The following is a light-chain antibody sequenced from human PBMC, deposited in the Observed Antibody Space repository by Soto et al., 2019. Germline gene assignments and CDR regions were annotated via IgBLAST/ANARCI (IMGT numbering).Light chain of an antibody. CDR2: AAS. J-gene: IGKJ2*01. CDR3: QQFNSHPYT. V-gene: IGKV1-9*01. CDR1: QGISSX. Sequence: DLQLTQSPSFLSASVGDRVTITCRASQGISSXXXWYQQKPGKAPKLLIYAASTLQSGVPSRFSGSGSGTEFTLTISSLQPEDFATYYCQQFNSHPYTFGQGTKLEIK.